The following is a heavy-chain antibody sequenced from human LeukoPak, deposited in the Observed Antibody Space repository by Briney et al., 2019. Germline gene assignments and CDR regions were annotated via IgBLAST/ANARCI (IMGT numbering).Heavy chain of an antibody. CDR3: ARGGGNSGYYLDH. V-gene: IGHV4-34*01. CDR1: GGSFSGYY. D-gene: IGHD5-12*01. CDR2: MNHSGST. J-gene: IGHJ4*02. Sequence: SETLSLTCAVYGGSFSGYYWSWIRQPPGKGLEWIGEMNHSGSTNYNPSLKSRVSISVDTSKNQFSLKLSSVTAADTAVYYCARGGGNSGYYLDHWGQGTLVTVSS.